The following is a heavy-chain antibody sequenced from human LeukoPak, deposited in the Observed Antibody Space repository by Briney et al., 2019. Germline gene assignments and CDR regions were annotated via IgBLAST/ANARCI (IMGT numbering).Heavy chain of an antibody. CDR1: GGTFSSYA. Sequence: SVKVSCKASGGTFSSYAISWVRQAPGQGLEWMGRIIPILGIANYAQKFQGRVTITADKSTSTAYMELSSLRSEDTAVYYCARDKAAAAPYYYYGMDVWGQGTTVTVSS. J-gene: IGHJ6*02. CDR2: IIPILGIA. V-gene: IGHV1-69*04. D-gene: IGHD6-13*01. CDR3: ARDKAAAAPYYYYGMDV.